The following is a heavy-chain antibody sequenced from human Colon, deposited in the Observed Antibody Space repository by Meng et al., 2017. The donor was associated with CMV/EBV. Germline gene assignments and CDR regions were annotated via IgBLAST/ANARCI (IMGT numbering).Heavy chain of an antibody. CDR1: GFTFSNYW. CDR2: IKQDGSEK. V-gene: IGHV3-7*01. Sequence: GESLKISCAASGFTFSNYWMTWVRQAPGKGLEWVANIKQDGSEKYYADSVKGRFTISRDNAKNSLYLQMNSLRAEDTAVYYCARCIVAIPGSDWGQGTRVTVSS. J-gene: IGHJ4*02. CDR3: ARCIVAIPGSD. D-gene: IGHD6-13*01.